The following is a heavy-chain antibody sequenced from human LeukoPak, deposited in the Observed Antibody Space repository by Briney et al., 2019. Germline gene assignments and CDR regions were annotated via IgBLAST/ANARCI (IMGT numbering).Heavy chain of an antibody. V-gene: IGHV4-34*01. CDR3: ARTRAHYYYGSGSYSKSFGWFDP. D-gene: IGHD3-10*01. Sequence: SETLSLTCAVYGGSFSGYYWSWIRQPPGKGLEWIGEINHSGSTNYNPSLKSRVTISVDTSKNQFSLKLSSVTAADTAVYYCARTRAHYYYGSGSYSKSFGWFDPWGQGTLVTVSP. J-gene: IGHJ5*02. CDR1: GGSFSGYY. CDR2: INHSGST.